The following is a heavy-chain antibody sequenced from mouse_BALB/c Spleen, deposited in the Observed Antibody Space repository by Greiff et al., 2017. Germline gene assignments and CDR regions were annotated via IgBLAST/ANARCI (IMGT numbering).Heavy chain of an antibody. J-gene: IGHJ4*01. CDR1: GFTFSSYT. Sequence: EVKLVESGGGLVKPGGSLKLSCAASGFTFSSYTMSWVRQTPEKRLEWVATISSGGSYTYYPDSVKGRFTISRDNAKNTLYLQMSSLKSEDTAMYYCTREYGSSPYAMDYWGQGTSVTVSS. CDR3: TREYGSSPYAMDY. V-gene: IGHV5-6-4*01. D-gene: IGHD1-1*01. CDR2: ISSGGSYT.